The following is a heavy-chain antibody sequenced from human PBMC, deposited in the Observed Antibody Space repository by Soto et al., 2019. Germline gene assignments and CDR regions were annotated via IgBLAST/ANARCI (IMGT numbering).Heavy chain of an antibody. D-gene: IGHD6-25*01. CDR1: GFTLSRDW. J-gene: IGHJ6*02. Sequence: EVQLVESGGGLVQPGGALRLSCVDSGFTLSRDWMSWVRQAPVKGLEWVGNIKQDGSEENYADSVKGRFTISRDNAKTSMYLQMNSLRVEDTAVYYCARIAASGRGLDVWGHGTTVVVSS. V-gene: IGHV3-7*01. CDR3: ARIAASGRGLDV. CDR2: IKQDGSEE.